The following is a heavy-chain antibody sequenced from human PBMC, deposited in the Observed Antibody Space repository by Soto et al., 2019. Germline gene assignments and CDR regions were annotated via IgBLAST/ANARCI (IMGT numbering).Heavy chain of an antibody. CDR2: IYYSGST. J-gene: IGHJ4*02. CDR3: ARHIYDILTGSAGEYFDY. CDR1: GGSISSSSYY. V-gene: IGHV4-39*01. D-gene: IGHD3-9*01. Sequence: QLQLQESGPGLVKPSETLSLTCTVSGGSISSSSYYWGWIRQPPGKGLEWIGSIYYSGSTYYNPSLKSRVTISVDTSKNQFCLKLSSVSAADTAVYYCARHIYDILTGSAGEYFDYGGQGTLVTVSS.